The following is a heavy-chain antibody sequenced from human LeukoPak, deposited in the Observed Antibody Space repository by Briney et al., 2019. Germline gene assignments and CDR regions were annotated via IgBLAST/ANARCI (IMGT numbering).Heavy chain of an antibody. V-gene: IGHV3-21*01. CDR1: GFTFTTYS. CDR3: ARGNSQHIVVVTAIDY. D-gene: IGHD2-21*02. CDR2: ISSGSSAI. J-gene: IGHJ4*02. Sequence: GGSLRLSCEASGFTFTTYSMTWVRQAPGKGLEWVSIISSGSSAIFSADALKGRFTISRDDAKNLLYLDMNSLRAEDTAVYYCARGNSQHIVVVTAIDYWGQGTLVTVSS.